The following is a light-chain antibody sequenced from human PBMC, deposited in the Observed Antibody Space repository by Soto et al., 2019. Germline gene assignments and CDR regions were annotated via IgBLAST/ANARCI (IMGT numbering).Light chain of an antibody. Sequence: EIVLTQSPVTLSVSTGEIATLSCCASQSVASKLGWYQQRPGQAPRLLIIGASTRATGVPAKFSGSGSGTEFSLTINNLQSEDSAIYYCHQYASWSPFTFGQGTRLEIK. CDR1: QSVASK. CDR2: GAS. CDR3: HQYASWSPFT. J-gene: IGKJ5*01. V-gene: IGKV3-15*01.